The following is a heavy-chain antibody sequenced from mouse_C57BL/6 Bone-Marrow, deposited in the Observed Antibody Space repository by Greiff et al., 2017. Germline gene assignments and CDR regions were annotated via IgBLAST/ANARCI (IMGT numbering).Heavy chain of an antibody. CDR1: GYTFTSYW. D-gene: IGHD1-1*01. V-gene: IGHV1-59*01. J-gene: IGHJ1*03. CDR3: ARGLITTVWYFDV. CDR2: IDPSDSYT. Sequence: VQLQQPGAELVRPGTSVKLSCKASGYTFTSYWMHWVKQRPGQGLEWIGVIDPSDSYTNYNQKFKGKATLTVDTSSSTAYMRLSSLTSEDSAVYYCARGLITTVWYFDVWGTGTTVTVSS.